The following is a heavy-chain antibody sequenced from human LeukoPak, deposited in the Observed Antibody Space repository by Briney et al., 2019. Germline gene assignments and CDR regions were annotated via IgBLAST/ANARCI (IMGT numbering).Heavy chain of an antibody. Sequence: GGSLRLSCAASGFTFSNAWMSWVRQAPGKGLEWVGRFKSKTDGGTTDYAAPVKGRFTISRDDSKNTLYLQMNSLKTEDTAVYYCTTDPDCSGGSCYYDAFDIWGQGTMVTVSS. CDR3: TTDPDCSGGSCYYDAFDI. J-gene: IGHJ3*02. D-gene: IGHD2-15*01. V-gene: IGHV3-15*01. CDR2: FKSKTDGGTT. CDR1: GFTFSNAW.